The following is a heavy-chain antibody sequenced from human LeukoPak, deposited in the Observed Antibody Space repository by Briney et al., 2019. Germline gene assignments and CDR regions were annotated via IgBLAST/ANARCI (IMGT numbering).Heavy chain of an antibody. D-gene: IGHD3-16*02. CDR3: AKDLPPYDYVWGSYRFPAPLDY. V-gene: IGHV3-30*02. J-gene: IGHJ4*02. CDR1: GFTFSSYW. Sequence: PGGSLRLSCAASGFTFSSYWMHWVRQAPGKGLEWVAFIRYDGSNKYYADSVKGRFTISRDNSKNTLYLQMNSLRAEDTAVYYCAKDLPPYDYVWGSYRFPAPLDYWGQGTLVTVSS. CDR2: IRYDGSNK.